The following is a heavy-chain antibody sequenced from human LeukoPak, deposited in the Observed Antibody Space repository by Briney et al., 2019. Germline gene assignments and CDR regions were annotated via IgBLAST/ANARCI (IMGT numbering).Heavy chain of an antibody. D-gene: IGHD4-11*01. V-gene: IGHV4-30-4*01. CDR3: ASTGPYYYYYYMDV. CDR2: IYYSGST. CDR1: GGSISSGDYY. Sequence: SETLSLTCTVSGGSISSGDYYWSWIRQPPGKGLEWIGYIYYSGSTYYNPSLKSRVTISVDTSKNQFSLKLSSVTAADTAVYYCASTGPYYYYYYMDVWGKGTTVTVSS. J-gene: IGHJ6*03.